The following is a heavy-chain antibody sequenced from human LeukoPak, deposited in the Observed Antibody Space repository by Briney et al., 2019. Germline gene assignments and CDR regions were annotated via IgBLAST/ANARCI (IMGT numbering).Heavy chain of an antibody. CDR1: GGSISGYY. CDR2: IYYSGST. V-gene: IGHV4-59*08. J-gene: IGHJ3*01. CDR3: ARHFTYYYDSNGYPRDAFDV. D-gene: IGHD3-22*01. Sequence: PSETLSLTCTVSGGSISGYYWSWIRQSPGKGLVWIGYIYYSGSTNYNPSLKSRVTISVDMSTNKFSLKLSSVTAADTALYYCARHFTYYYDSNGYPRDAFDVWGQGTVVTVSS.